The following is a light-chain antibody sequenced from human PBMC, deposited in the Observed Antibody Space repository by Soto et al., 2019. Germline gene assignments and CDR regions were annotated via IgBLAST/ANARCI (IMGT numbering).Light chain of an antibody. J-gene: IGLJ3*02. V-gene: IGLV2-8*01. Sequence: QSALTQPASVSGSPGQSITISCTGTSSDVGGYNYVSWYQQHPGKAPKLMIYEVTKRPSGVPDRFSGSKSGNTASLTVSGLLADDEADYYCSSHAGINNVVFGGGTKLTVL. CDR2: EVT. CDR1: SSDVGGYNY. CDR3: SSHAGINNVV.